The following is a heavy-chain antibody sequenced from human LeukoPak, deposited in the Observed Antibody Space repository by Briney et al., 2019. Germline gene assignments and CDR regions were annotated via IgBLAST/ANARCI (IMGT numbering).Heavy chain of an antibody. CDR1: GYTLTELS. D-gene: IGHD5-18*01. Sequence: GASVKVSCKVSGYTLTELSMHWVRQAPGKGLEWMGGLDPEDGETIYAQKFQGRVTMTEDTSTDTAYMELSSLRSEDTAVYYCAGQLWSGYYFDYWGQGTLVTVSS. CDR3: AGQLWSGYYFDY. J-gene: IGHJ4*02. V-gene: IGHV1-24*01. CDR2: LDPEDGET.